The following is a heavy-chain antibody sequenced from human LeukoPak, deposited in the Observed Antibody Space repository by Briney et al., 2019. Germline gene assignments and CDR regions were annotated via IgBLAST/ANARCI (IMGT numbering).Heavy chain of an antibody. CDR2: ILPFFGTI. Sequence: SVKVSCKASGVNFNTNAISWVRQAPGQGLEWIGGILPFFGTINYAQKFQGRVTITADKSTSTAYMALSSLRSEDTAVYYCARVQDGHFYMDVWGKGTTITVSS. CDR3: ARVQDGHFYMDV. CDR1: GVNFNTNA. J-gene: IGHJ6*03. D-gene: IGHD5-24*01. V-gene: IGHV1-69*06.